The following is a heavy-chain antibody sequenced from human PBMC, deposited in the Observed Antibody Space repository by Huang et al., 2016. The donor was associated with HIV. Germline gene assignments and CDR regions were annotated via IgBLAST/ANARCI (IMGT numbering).Heavy chain of an antibody. D-gene: IGHD2-21*01. J-gene: IGHJ3*02. CDR3: AAGYDTYYDI. V-gene: IGHV1-24*01. CDR2: VDPENGET. Sequence: QVQLVQSGAEVKKPGASVKVSCKVSGYTLTELSIHWVRQAPGKGLEWMGGVDPENGETSYAQNFQGRVTMTEDTSTDTAYMELHSLRPEETAVYYCAAGYDTYYDIWGQGTMVIASS. CDR1: GYTLTELS.